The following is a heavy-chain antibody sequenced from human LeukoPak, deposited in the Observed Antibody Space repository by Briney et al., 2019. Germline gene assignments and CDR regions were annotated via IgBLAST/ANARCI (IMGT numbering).Heavy chain of an antibody. J-gene: IGHJ4*02. V-gene: IGHV4-39*01. CDR1: GGSISSSSYY. CDR2: IYYSGST. Sequence: SETLSLTCTVSGGSISSSSYYWGWIRQPPGKGLEWIGSIYYSGSTYYNPSLKSRVTISVDTPKSQFSLKLSSVTAADTAVYYCASLNSNYHYWGQGTLVTVSS. CDR3: ASLNSNYHY. D-gene: IGHD4-11*01.